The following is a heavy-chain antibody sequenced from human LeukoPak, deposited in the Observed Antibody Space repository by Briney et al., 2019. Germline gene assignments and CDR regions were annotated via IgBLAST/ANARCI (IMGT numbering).Heavy chain of an antibody. D-gene: IGHD1-26*01. CDR1: GHIFTNYW. Sequence: GESLKICCKASGHIFTNYWIAWVRQMPGKGLEGVGIIYPGDSDSKYSPSFQGHVTISADKSISTAYLQWSSLKASDTAMYYCARLGEVGALSQFDQWGQGTLVTDCS. V-gene: IGHV5-51*01. J-gene: IGHJ4*02. CDR2: IYPGDSDS. CDR3: ARLGEVGALSQFDQ.